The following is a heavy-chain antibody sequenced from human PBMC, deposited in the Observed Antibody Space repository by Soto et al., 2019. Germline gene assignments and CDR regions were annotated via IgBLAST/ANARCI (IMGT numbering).Heavy chain of an antibody. D-gene: IGHD3-10*01. J-gene: IGHJ4*02. V-gene: IGHV2-5*02. CDR3: ARMYYYGSGSYYNGFDY. CDR1: GFTLRTSGVG. CDR2: IYWDDDK. Sequence: QITLKESGPTLVKPTQTLTLTCTSSGFTLRTSGVGVGWIRQPPGKALEWLALIYWDDDKRYSPSLKSRLTITKDPSKNQVVLAMTIMDPVDTTTYYCARMYYYGSGSYYNGFDYWGQGTLVTVSS.